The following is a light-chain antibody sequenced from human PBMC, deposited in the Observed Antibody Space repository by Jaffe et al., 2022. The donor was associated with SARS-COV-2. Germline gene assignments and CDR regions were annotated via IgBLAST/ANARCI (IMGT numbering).Light chain of an antibody. CDR1: SSNIGINN. V-gene: IGLV1-44*01. CDR2: SNN. J-gene: IGLJ1*01. CDR3: AAWDDSLNGYV. Sequence: QSVLTQPPSASGTPGQRVTISCSGSSSNIGINNVNWYQQLPGTAPKLLIYSNNQRPSGVPDRFSGSKSGSSASLAISGLQSEDEGDYYCAAWDDSLNGYVFGTGTKVTVL.